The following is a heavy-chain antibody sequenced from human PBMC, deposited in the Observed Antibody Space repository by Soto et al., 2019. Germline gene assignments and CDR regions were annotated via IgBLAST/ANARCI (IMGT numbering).Heavy chain of an antibody. D-gene: IGHD3-10*01. CDR2: IYYSGST. V-gene: IGHV4-59*01. CDR1: GGSISSYY. Sequence: PSETLSLTCTVSGGSISSYYWSWIRQPPGKGLEWIGYIYYSGSTNYNPSLKSRVTISVDTSKNQFSLKLSSVTAADTAVYYCARDRGGYYGMDVWGQGTTVTVPS. CDR3: ARDRGGYYGMDV. J-gene: IGHJ6*02.